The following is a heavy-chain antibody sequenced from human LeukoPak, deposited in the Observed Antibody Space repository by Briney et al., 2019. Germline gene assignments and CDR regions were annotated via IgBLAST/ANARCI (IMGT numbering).Heavy chain of an antibody. J-gene: IGHJ4*02. CDR3: ASAYSSSWYYFDY. Sequence: PSETLSLTCTVSGGSISSYYWSWIRQPPGKGLERIGYIYYSGSTNYNPSLKSRVTISVDTSKNQFSLKLSSVTAADTAVYYCASAYSSSWYYFDYWGQGTLVTVSS. D-gene: IGHD6-13*01. CDR2: IYYSGST. CDR1: GGSISSYY. V-gene: IGHV4-59*08.